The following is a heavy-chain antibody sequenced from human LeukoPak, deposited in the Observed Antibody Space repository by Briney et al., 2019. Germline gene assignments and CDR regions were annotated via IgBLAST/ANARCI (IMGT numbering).Heavy chain of an antibody. CDR2: IRYDGSNK. D-gene: IGHD2-15*01. Sequence: GGSLRLSCAASGFTFSSYGMHWVRQAPGKGLEWVAFIRYDGSNKYYADSVKGRFTISRDNSKNKLYLQVNRLRPEDTAVYYCAKRYCKSATCRSDMDAWGQGTTVTVSS. CDR3: AKRYCKSATCRSDMDA. J-gene: IGHJ6*02. V-gene: IGHV3-30*02. CDR1: GFTFSSYG.